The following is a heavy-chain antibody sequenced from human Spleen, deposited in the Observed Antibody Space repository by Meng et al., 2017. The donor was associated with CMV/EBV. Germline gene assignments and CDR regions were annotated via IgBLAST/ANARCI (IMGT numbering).Heavy chain of an antibody. Sequence: ASVKVSCKASGYTFTIYGITWVRQAPGQRLEWMGRISAYNGDTNYAQKLQGRVTMTTDTSTSTAYMELRSLRSDDTAVYYGARDPGGSGRGFDPWGQGTLVTVSS. CDR1: GYTFTIYG. CDR2: ISAYNGDT. V-gene: IGHV1-18*01. D-gene: IGHD3-10*01. CDR3: ARDPGGSGRGFDP. J-gene: IGHJ5*02.